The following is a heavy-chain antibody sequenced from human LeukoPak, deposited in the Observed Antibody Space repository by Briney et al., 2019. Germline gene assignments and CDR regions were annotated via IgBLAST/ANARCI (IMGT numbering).Heavy chain of an antibody. CDR1: GGSISSGSYY. D-gene: IGHD6-19*01. Sequence: SETLSLTCTVSGGSISSGSYYWSWIRQPAGKGLEWIGRIYTSGSTNYNPSLKSRVTISVDTSKNQFSLKLSSVTAADTAVYYCARDSQKSGWLDYWGQGTPVTVSS. CDR2: IYTSGST. V-gene: IGHV4-61*02. CDR3: ARDSQKSGWLDY. J-gene: IGHJ4*02.